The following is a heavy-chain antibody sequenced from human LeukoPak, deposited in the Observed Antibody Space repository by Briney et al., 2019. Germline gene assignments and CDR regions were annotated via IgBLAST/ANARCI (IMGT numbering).Heavy chain of an antibody. D-gene: IGHD5-12*01. V-gene: IGHV3-48*03. CDR1: RFPLSSYE. Sequence: GGSLRLSCGSSRFPLSSYEMNWVRQAPAKGLEWVSYISSSGSTIYYADSVKGRFTISRDNAKNSLYLQMNSLRAEDMAVYYCARDRGGSGYDWGQGTLVTVSS. CDR2: ISSSGSTI. J-gene: IGHJ4*02. CDR3: ARDRGGSGYD.